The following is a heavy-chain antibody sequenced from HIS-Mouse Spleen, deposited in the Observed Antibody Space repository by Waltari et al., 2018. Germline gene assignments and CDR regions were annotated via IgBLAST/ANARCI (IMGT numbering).Heavy chain of an antibody. V-gene: IGHV3-48*01. CDR3: ARYRGYYGDY. J-gene: IGHJ4*02. CDR1: GFTFSSYS. CDR2: MSNRSSTI. D-gene: IGHD3-22*01. Sequence: EVQLVESGGGLVQPGGSLRLSCAASGFTFSSYSMNWVRQAPGKGLVCVSYMSNRSSTIYYADSVKVRFTISRDNAKNSLYLQMNSLRAEDTAVYYCARYRGYYGDYWGQGTLVTVSS.